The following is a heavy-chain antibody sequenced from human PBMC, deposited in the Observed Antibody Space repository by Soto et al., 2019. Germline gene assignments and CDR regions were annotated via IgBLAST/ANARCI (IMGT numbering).Heavy chain of an antibody. J-gene: IGHJ6*02. Sequence: SETLSLTCAVYGGSFSGYYWSWIRQPPGKGLEWIGEINHSGSTNYNPSLKSRVTISVDTSKNQFSLKLSSVTAADTAVYYCARGLYDYVWGSLAYYYYGMDVWGQGTTVTVSS. CDR2: INHSGST. CDR1: GGSFSGYY. CDR3: ARGLYDYVWGSLAYYYYGMDV. V-gene: IGHV4-34*01. D-gene: IGHD3-16*01.